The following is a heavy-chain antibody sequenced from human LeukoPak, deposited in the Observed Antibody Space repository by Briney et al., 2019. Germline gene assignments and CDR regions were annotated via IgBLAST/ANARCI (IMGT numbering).Heavy chain of an antibody. D-gene: IGHD3-9*01. CDR3: ARDDAGYYDILTGTNDAFDI. J-gene: IGHJ3*02. CDR1: GYTFTNYY. V-gene: IGHV1-18*01. Sequence: ASVKVSCKASGYTFTNYYINWVRQAPGQGLEWMGWISAYNGNTNYAQNLQGRVTMTTDTSTTTAYMELRSLRSDDTAVYYCARDDAGYYDILTGTNDAFDIWGQGTMVTVSS. CDR2: ISAYNGNT.